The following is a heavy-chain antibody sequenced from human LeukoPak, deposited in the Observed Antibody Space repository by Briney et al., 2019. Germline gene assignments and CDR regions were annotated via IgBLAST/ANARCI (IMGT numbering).Heavy chain of an antibody. V-gene: IGHV1-2*06. CDR3: ARDTEYSSSFDY. CDR2: INPNSGGT. D-gene: IGHD6-6*01. CDR1: GYTFTGYY. J-gene: IGHJ4*02. Sequence: ASVKVSCRASGYTFTGYYMHWVRQAPGQGLEWMGRINPNSGGTNYAQKFQGGVTMTRDTSISTAYMELSRLRSDDTAVYYCARDTEYSSSFDYWGQGTLVTVSS.